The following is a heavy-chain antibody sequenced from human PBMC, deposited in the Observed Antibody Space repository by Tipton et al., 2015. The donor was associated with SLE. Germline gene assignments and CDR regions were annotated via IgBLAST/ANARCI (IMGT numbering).Heavy chain of an antibody. CDR3: AKDRGSYLPGYYYYGMDV. J-gene: IGHJ6*02. D-gene: IGHD1-26*01. CDR2: ISGSGGST. CDR1: GFTFSSYA. V-gene: IGHV3-23*01. Sequence: SLRLSCAASGFTFSSYAMSWVRQAPGKGLEWVSAISGSGGSTYYADSVKGRSTISRDNSKNTLYLQMNSLRAEDTAVYYCAKDRGSYLPGYYYYGMDVWGQGTTVTVSS.